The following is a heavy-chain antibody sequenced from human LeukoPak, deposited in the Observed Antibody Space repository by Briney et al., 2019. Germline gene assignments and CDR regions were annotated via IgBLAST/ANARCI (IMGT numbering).Heavy chain of an antibody. Sequence: KHGESLKISCKGSGYSFTSYWIGWVRQMPGKGLEWMGIIYPGDSDARYSPSFQGQVTFSADRSISTAYLQWSSLKVSDTAMYYCARLRDSSSDYWGQGTLVTVSS. CDR1: GYSFTSYW. D-gene: IGHD6-6*01. CDR2: IYPGDSDA. CDR3: ARLRDSSSDY. J-gene: IGHJ4*02. V-gene: IGHV5-51*01.